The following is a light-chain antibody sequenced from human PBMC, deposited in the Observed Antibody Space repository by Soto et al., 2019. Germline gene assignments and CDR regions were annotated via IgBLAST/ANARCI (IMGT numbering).Light chain of an antibody. CDR3: QQYNTYST. CDR2: DAS. CDR1: QSISRW. J-gene: IGKJ5*01. V-gene: IGKV1-5*01. Sequence: VQMTQSSSTLSASVGYRVTITCRASQSISRWLAWYQQKPGKAPKALIYDASTLRSGVPSRFSGGGSGTEFTLTISSLKPDDFATYYCQQYNTYSTFGQGTRLEIK.